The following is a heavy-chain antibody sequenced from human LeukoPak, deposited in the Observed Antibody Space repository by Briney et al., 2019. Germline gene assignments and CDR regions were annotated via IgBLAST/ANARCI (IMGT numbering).Heavy chain of an antibody. J-gene: IGHJ4*02. V-gene: IGHV1-8*03. D-gene: IGHD6-19*01. CDR2: MNPNSGYT. CDR1: GYTFTSYD. CDR3: ARVAGSIDY. Sequence: ASVKVSCKASGYTFTSYDINWVRQATGQGLEWMGWMNPNSGYTGYAQKFQGRVTITRDTSISTAYMELNSLRSEDTAVYYCARVAGSIDYWGQGTLVTVSS.